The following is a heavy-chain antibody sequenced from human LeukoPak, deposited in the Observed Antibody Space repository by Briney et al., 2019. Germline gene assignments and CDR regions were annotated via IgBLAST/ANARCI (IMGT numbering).Heavy chain of an antibody. V-gene: IGHV3-9*01. D-gene: IGHD5-24*01. CDR2: ISWNSGSI. CDR1: GLTFDDYA. CDR3: AKGMATVPFDY. J-gene: IGHJ4*02. Sequence: GGSLRLSCAASGLTFDDYAMHWVRQAPGKGLEWVSGISWNSGSIGYADSVKGRFTISRDNAKNSLYLQMNSLRAEDTALYYCAKGMATVPFDYWGQGTLVTVSS.